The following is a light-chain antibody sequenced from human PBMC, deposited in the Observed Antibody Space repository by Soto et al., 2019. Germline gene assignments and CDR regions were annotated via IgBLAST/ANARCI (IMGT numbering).Light chain of an antibody. J-gene: IGKJ5*01. CDR1: QGVTTN. Sequence: EIVMTQSPASMSVSPGESVTLSCRAGQGVTTNFAWYQQKSCQSPRLLIYDVSTRATGVPARFSGTGSETDFTLTISGLQSEDSAVYFCQQYNNWPFSFGQGTRLEI. CDR3: QQYNNWPFS. CDR2: DVS. V-gene: IGKV3-15*01.